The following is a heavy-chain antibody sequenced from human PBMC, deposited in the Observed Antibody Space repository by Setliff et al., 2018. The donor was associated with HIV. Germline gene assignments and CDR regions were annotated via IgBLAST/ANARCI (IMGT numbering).Heavy chain of an antibody. CDR2: IIPIHGVT. Sequence: SVKVSCKASGGTSSSYGISGVRQAPGQGLEWMGGIIPIHGVTNYAQKFKDRVTITADKSTTTAYMELSSLRSEDTAVYYCARGVDGSYRKFFDNWGQGTLVTVSS. J-gene: IGHJ4*02. CDR3: ARGVDGSYRKFFDN. D-gene: IGHD1-26*01. V-gene: IGHV1-69*10. CDR1: GGTSSSYG.